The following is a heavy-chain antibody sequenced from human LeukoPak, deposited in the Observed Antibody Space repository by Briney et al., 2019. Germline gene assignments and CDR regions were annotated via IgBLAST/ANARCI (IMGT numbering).Heavy chain of an antibody. J-gene: IGHJ4*02. Sequence: GGSLRLSCAASGFIFSSYWMSWVRQAPGRGLEWVSSISSSGGSIYYADSVKGRFTISRDNSKNTLYLQMNSLRAEDTAVYYCARVSMVRGLDYWGQGTLVTVSS. D-gene: IGHD3-10*01. V-gene: IGHV3-23*01. CDR2: ISSSGGSI. CDR1: GFIFSSYW. CDR3: ARVSMVRGLDY.